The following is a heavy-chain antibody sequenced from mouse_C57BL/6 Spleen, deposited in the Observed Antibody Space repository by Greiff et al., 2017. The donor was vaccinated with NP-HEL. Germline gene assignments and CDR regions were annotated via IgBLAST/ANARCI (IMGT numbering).Heavy chain of an antibody. J-gene: IGHJ4*01. Sequence: QVQLQQPGAELVRPGSSVKLSCKASGYTFTSYWMHWVKQRPIQGLEWIGNIDPSDSETHYNQKFKDKATLTVDKSSSTAYMQLSSLTSEDSAVYYCARDYSKDAMDYWGQGTSVTVSS. CDR3: ARDYSKDAMDY. CDR1: GYTFTSYW. D-gene: IGHD2-5*01. CDR2: IDPSDSET. V-gene: IGHV1-52*01.